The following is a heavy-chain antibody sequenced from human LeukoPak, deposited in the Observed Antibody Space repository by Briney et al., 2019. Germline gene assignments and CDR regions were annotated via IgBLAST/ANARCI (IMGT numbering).Heavy chain of an antibody. CDR1: GFTFSSYG. V-gene: IGHV3-30*02. CDR2: IRYDGSNK. Sequence: PGGSLRLSCAASGFTFSSYGMHWVRQAPGKGLEWVAFIRYDGSNKYYADSVKGRFTISRDNSKNALYLQMNSLRAEDTAVYYCAKDQKANRGWFDYWGKGTLVTVSS. D-gene: IGHD7-27*01. J-gene: IGHJ4*02. CDR3: AKDQKANRGWFDY.